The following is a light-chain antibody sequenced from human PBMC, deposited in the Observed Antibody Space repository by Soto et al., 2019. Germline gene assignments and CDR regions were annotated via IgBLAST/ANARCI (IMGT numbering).Light chain of an antibody. Sequence: EIVLTQSPATLSLSPGERATLSCRASQSVGSLLAWYQQKPGQAPRLLVYGAVFRATGIPARFSGSGSGTDFTPSINSLEPEDFAVYSYQQRHNWPYTFGQGTKLEI. CDR1: QSVGSL. V-gene: IGKV3-11*01. J-gene: IGKJ2*01. CDR3: QQRHNWPYT. CDR2: GAV.